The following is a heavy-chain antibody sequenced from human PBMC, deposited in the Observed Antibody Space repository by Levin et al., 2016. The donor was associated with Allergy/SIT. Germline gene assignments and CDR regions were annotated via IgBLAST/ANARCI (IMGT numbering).Heavy chain of an antibody. CDR3: ARVPYSSKGDY. J-gene: IGHJ4*02. Sequence: WVRQAPGQGLEWMGWISAYNGNTNYAQKLQGRVTMTTDTSTSTAYMELRSLRSDDTAVYYCARVPYSSKGDYWGQGTLVTVSS. CDR2: ISAYNGNT. V-gene: IGHV1-18*01. D-gene: IGHD6-13*01.